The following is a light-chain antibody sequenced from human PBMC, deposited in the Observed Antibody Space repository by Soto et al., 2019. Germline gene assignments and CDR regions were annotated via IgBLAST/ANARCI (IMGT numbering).Light chain of an antibody. CDR2: QTS. CDR3: QQRHNWPIT. CDR1: QYINTR. J-gene: IGKJ5*01. V-gene: IGKV3-11*01. Sequence: EIVLTQSPATLSSFPVARVTLSCRASQYINTRLARYQHRPGQAPRLLIYQTSIRAAGIPARFSASGSGTDFTLTISGLEPADLGVYYCQQRHNWPITFGQGTRLEIK.